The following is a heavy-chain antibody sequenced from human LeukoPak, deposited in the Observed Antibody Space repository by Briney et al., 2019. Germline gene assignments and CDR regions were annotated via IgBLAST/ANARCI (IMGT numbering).Heavy chain of an antibody. D-gene: IGHD5-24*01. Sequence: GGSLRLSCAASGFTFSSSSISWVRQAPGKGLGWVSAITDAVGSTHYADSVKGRFTISRDNAKNSLYLQMNSLRAEDTAIYYCTRVGYIDEGIDYWGQGTLVTVSS. CDR3: TRVGYIDEGIDY. V-gene: IGHV3-23*01. J-gene: IGHJ4*02. CDR1: GFTFSSSS. CDR2: ITDAVGST.